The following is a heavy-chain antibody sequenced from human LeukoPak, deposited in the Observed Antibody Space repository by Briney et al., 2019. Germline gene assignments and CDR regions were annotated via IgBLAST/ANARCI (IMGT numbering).Heavy chain of an antibody. CDR1: GVTFSSYW. Sequence: GGSLRLSCAASGVTFSSYWMHWVRQTPGKGLMWVARIKSDGSTIYADSVQGRFTISRDNAKNTVYLQMNSLRVDDRAIYYCTRAITYFYGSVTYDWFDSWGQGTRVTVSS. V-gene: IGHV3-74*01. CDR3: TRAITYFYGSVTYDWFDS. J-gene: IGHJ5*01. D-gene: IGHD3-10*01. CDR2: IKSDGST.